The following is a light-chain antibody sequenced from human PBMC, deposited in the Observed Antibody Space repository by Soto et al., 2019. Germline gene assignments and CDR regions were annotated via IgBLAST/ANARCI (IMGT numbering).Light chain of an antibody. CDR3: QQSYSTLALT. Sequence: DIPMTQSPSSLYASVGDRVTITCRARQSISSYLNWYQQKPGKAPKLLIYAASSLQSGVPSRFSGSGSGTDFTLTISSLQPEDFATYYCQQSYSTLALTFGGGTKVEIK. CDR2: AAS. J-gene: IGKJ4*01. V-gene: IGKV1-39*01. CDR1: QSISSY.